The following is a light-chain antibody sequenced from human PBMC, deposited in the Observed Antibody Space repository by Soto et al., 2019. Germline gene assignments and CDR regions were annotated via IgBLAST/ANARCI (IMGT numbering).Light chain of an antibody. V-gene: IGKV1-39*01. CDR3: QESYNILTWK. J-gene: IGKJ1*01. Sequence: EIQITPSPSSLSASVGDTVVISYRASQNVNAYVNCYQQRPGKAHKLLIFAASSLKRGVPSRFSGAGSGTDFSLTISGLQPEDFATYYCQESYNILTWKFGQGTKVDSK. CDR1: QNVNAY. CDR2: AAS.